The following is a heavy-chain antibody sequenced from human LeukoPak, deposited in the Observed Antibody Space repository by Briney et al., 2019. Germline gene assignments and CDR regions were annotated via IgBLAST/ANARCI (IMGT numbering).Heavy chain of an antibody. D-gene: IGHD5-18*01. V-gene: IGHV4-39*07. Sequence: PSETLSLTCTVSGGSISSSSYYWGWIRQPPGKGLEWIGEINHSGSTNYNPSLKSRVTISVDTSKNQFSLKLSSVTAADTAVYYCARARYSYGYVAWFDPWGQGTLVTVSS. CDR3: ARARYSYGYVAWFDP. J-gene: IGHJ5*02. CDR1: GGSISSSSYY. CDR2: INHSGST.